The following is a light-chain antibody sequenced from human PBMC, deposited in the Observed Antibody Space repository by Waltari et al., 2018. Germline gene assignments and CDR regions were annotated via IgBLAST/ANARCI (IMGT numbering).Light chain of an antibody. CDR2: DVS. V-gene: IGLV2-14*01. CDR1: SNDVGGYNS. CDR3: SSQSSNDVVL. Sequence: QSALTQPASVSGSPGQSVTIFCAGTSNDVGGYNSVSWYQEPPGQAPSVLIYDVSDRPSGVSIRFSGSKSGNTASLTISGLQAEDEADYYCSSQSSNDVVLFGGGTKLTVL. J-gene: IGLJ2*01.